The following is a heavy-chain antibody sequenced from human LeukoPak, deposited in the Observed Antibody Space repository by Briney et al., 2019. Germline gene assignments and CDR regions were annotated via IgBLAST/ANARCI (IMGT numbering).Heavy chain of an antibody. V-gene: IGHV3-9*01. CDR3: AKDIRGGDYYDSSGYYSTGGLDY. J-gene: IGHJ4*02. D-gene: IGHD3-22*01. Sequence: GGSLRLSCAASGFTFDDYAMHWVRQAPGKGLEWVSGISWNSGSIGYAGSVKGRFTISRDNAKNSLYLQMNSLRAEDTALYYCAKDIRGGDYYDSSGYYSTGGLDYWGQGTLVTVSS. CDR2: ISWNSGSI. CDR1: GFTFDDYA.